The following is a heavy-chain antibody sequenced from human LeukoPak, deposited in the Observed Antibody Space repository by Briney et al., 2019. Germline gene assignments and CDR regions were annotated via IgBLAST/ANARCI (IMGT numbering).Heavy chain of an antibody. J-gene: IGHJ3*02. CDR3: ASDGGEGAFDI. CDR1: GFTFSSYW. CDR2: INSDGSST. Sequence: GGSLRLSCAASGFTFSSYWMHWVRQAPGKGLVWVSRINSDGSSTSYADSVKGRFTISRDNAKNSLYLQMNSLRAEDTAVYYCASDGGEGAFDIWGQGTMVTVSS. V-gene: IGHV3-74*01.